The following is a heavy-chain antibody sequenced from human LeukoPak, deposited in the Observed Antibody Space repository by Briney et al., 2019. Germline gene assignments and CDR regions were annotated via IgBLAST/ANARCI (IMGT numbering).Heavy chain of an antibody. V-gene: IGHV3-23*01. CDR3: ARATEFDY. Sequence: GGSLRLSCAASGFTFSNYAMTWVRQAPGKGLEWVSTMTGSGSSTSYADSVKGRFTVSRDSSKNTLYLQMSGLRAEDTAVYYCARATEFDYWGQGTLVTVSS. D-gene: IGHD4-17*01. J-gene: IGHJ4*02. CDR1: GFTFSNYA. CDR2: MTGSGSST.